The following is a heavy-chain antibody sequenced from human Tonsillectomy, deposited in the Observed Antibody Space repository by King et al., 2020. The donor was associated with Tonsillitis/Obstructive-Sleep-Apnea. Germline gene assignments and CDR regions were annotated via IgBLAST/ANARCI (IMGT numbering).Heavy chain of an antibody. D-gene: IGHD2-8*02. Sequence: VQLQQWGAGLLKPSETLSLTCAVYGGSFSGYYWSWIRQPPGKGLEWIGYIYYSGSTYYNPSLKSRVTISVDTSKNQFSLKLSSVTAADTAVYYCASAVPHYFYLTPLVHDAFDIWGQGTMVTVSS. CDR1: GGSFSGYY. V-gene: IGHV4-34*01. CDR2: IYYSGST. J-gene: IGHJ3*02. CDR3: ASAVPHYFYLTPLVHDAFDI.